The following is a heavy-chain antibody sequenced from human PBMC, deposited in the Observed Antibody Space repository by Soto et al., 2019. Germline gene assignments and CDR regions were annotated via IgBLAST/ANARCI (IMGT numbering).Heavy chain of an antibody. CDR2: IKPDESEK. J-gene: IGHJ4*02. V-gene: IGHV3-7*01. D-gene: IGHD4-4*01. CDR1: GFTLSDSW. Sequence: EVQLVESGGGLVQPGGSLRLSCTASGFTLSDSWMTWVRQAPGKGLEWVARIKPDESEKKYADSVKGRCSISTDNAKNSMNLPTDPLRTEDNSVYYCVRSSTNYAGWGQGTLVTVAS. CDR3: VRSSTNYAG.